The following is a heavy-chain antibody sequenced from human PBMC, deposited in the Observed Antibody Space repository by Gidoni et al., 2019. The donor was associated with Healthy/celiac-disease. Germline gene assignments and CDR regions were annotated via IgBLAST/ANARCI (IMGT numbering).Heavy chain of an antibody. CDR2: INHSGST. D-gene: IGHD3-22*01. CDR1: GGSFSGYY. V-gene: IGHV4-34*01. Sequence: QVQLQQWGAGLLKPSETLSLTCAVYGGSFSGYYWSWIRQPPGKGLEWIGEINHSGSTNYNPSLKSRVTISVDTSKNQFSLKLSSVTAADTAVYYCARCPPHTYYYDSSGYVFWFDPWGQGTLVTVSS. J-gene: IGHJ5*02. CDR3: ARCPPHTYYYDSSGYVFWFDP.